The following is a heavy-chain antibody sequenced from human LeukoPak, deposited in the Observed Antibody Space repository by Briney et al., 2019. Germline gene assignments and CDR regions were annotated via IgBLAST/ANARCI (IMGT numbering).Heavy chain of an antibody. V-gene: IGHV3-7*01. D-gene: IGHD4-11*01. J-gene: IGHJ3*02. Sequence: GGSLRLSCTASGFTLSTYWMNWVRQAPGKGLEWVANIKQDGSEKYYVDSVKGRFAISRDNAKNSLYLQMNSLRAEDTAVYYCAAESTVSTGAFDMWGQGTMVTVSS. CDR3: AAESTVSTGAFDM. CDR1: GFTLSTYW. CDR2: IKQDGSEK.